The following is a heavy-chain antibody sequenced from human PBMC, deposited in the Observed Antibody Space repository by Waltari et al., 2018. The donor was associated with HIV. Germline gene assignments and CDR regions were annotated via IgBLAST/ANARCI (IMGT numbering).Heavy chain of an antibody. CDR2: IYTSGST. Sequence: QVQLQESGPGLVKPLQTLSLTCTVSGGSISSGSYYWSWIRQPAGKGLEWIGRIYTSGSTNYNPSLKSRVTISVDTSKNQFSLKLSSVTAADTAVYYCARRGIQLWFYAFDIWGQGTMVTVSS. D-gene: IGHD5-18*01. V-gene: IGHV4-61*02. J-gene: IGHJ3*02. CDR1: GGSISSGSYY. CDR3: ARRGIQLWFYAFDI.